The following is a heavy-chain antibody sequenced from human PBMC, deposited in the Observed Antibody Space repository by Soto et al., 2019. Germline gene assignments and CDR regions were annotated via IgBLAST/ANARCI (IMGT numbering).Heavy chain of an antibody. CDR2: ISAHNGNT. J-gene: IGHJ4*02. CDR3: ARGRYGDY. CDR1: GYAFTTYG. V-gene: IGHV1-18*01. Sequence: QVHLVQSGAEVKKPGASVKVSCKGSGYAFTTYGITWVRQAPGQGLEWMGWISAHNGNTNYAQKLQGRVTVTRDTSTPTAYMELRSLRSDDTAVYYCARGRYGDYWGQGALVTVSS. D-gene: IGHD1-1*01.